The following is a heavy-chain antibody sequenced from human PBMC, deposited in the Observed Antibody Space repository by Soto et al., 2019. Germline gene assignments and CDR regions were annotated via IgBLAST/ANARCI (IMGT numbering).Heavy chain of an antibody. Sequence: SETLSLTCAVSGGSISSSNWWSWVRQPPGKGLEWIGEIYHSGSTNYNPSLKSRVTISVDKSKNQFSTKLSSVTAADTAVYYCARAEGLYYYDSSGPGYYYDGMDVWGQVTTVT. J-gene: IGHJ6*02. V-gene: IGHV4-4*02. CDR3: ARAEGLYYYDSSGPGYYYDGMDV. D-gene: IGHD3-22*01. CDR2: IYHSGST. CDR1: GGSISSSNW.